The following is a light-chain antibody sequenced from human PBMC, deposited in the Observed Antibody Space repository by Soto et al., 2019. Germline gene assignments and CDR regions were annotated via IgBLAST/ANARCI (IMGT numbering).Light chain of an antibody. CDR1: QSVRSW. J-gene: IGKJ1*01. CDR3: QQYNNYGT. V-gene: IGKV1-5*03. CDR2: KAS. Sequence: DIQMTQSPSTLSASVGDRVTITCRASQSVRSWLAWYQQKPGKAPKLLIHKASSLESGVPSRFSGSGAGTEFTLTISSLQPDDFATYYCQQYNNYGTFGQGTKVEIK.